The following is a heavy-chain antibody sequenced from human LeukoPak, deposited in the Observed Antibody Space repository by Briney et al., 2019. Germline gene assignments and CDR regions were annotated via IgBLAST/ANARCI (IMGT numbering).Heavy chain of an antibody. D-gene: IGHD3-16*02. CDR3: ARDRGYDYVWGSYRTDYFDY. J-gene: IGHJ4*02. Sequence: PSETLSLTCAVYGGSFSGYYWSWIRQPPGKGLEWSGEINHSGSTNYNPSLKSRVTISVDKSKSQFSLKLSSVTAADTAVYYCARDRGYDYVWGSYRTDYFDYWGQGTLVTVSS. CDR1: GGSFSGYY. V-gene: IGHV4-34*01. CDR2: INHSGST.